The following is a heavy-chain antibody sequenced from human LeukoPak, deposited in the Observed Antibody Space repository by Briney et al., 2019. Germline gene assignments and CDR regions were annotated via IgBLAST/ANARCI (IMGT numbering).Heavy chain of an antibody. CDR2: IYYSGST. CDR3: ARVINAYAQFDQ. D-gene: IGHD3-22*01. J-gene: IGHJ4*02. Sequence: SETLSLTCTVSGDSISNYYWSWIRQPPGKGLEWIGRIYYSGSTNYNPSLKSRVTISVDTSKSLFSLKLYAVTAADTAVYYCARVINAYAQFDQWGKGTLVTVSS. V-gene: IGHV4-59*01. CDR1: GDSISNYY.